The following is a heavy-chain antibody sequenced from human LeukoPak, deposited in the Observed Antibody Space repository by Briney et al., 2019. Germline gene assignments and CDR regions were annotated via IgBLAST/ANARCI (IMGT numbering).Heavy chain of an antibody. Sequence: GASVKVSCKASGGTFSSYAISWVRQAPGRGLEWMGGIIPIFGTANYAQKFQGRVTITTDESTSTAYMELSSLRSEDTAVYYCARTYYYDSSGSPANDAFDIWGQGTMVTVSS. V-gene: IGHV1-69*05. CDR3: ARTYYYDSSGSPANDAFDI. J-gene: IGHJ3*02. CDR2: IIPIFGTA. CDR1: GGTFSSYA. D-gene: IGHD3-22*01.